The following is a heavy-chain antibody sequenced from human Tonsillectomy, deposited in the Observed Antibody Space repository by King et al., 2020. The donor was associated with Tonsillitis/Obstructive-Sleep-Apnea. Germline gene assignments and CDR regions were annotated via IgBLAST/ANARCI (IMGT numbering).Heavy chain of an antibody. CDR3: ARAPPRFVERLSSGY. D-gene: IGHD3-3*01. Sequence: QLVQSGAEVKKPGASVKVSCKTSGYVFTAYYIHWVRQAPGQGLEWVGWINPNSGGTNYAQKFQGRVTMTSDTSINTVYMEMRRLSSDDTAFYYCARAPPRFVERLSSGYWGQGTLVTVSS. V-gene: IGHV1-2*02. CDR1: GYVFTAYY. J-gene: IGHJ4*02. CDR2: INPNSGGT.